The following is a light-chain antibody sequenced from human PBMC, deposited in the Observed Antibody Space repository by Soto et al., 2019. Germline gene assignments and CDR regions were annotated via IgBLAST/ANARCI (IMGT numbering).Light chain of an antibody. Sequence: QLVLTQPPSASASLGASVTLTCTLSSGYSNYKVDWYQQRPGKGPRFVMRVGTGGIVGSKGDGIPDRFSVLGSGLNRYLTIKNIQEEDESDYHCGADHSSGSNFVHVVFGGGTKLTVL. CDR2: VGTGGIVG. CDR1: SGYSNYK. CDR3: GADHSSGSNFVHVV. V-gene: IGLV9-49*01. J-gene: IGLJ2*01.